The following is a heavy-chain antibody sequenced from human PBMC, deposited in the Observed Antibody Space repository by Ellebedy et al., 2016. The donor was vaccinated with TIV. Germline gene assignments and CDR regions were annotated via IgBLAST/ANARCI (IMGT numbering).Heavy chain of an antibody. CDR1: GGSISSYY. CDR2: IYYSGST. D-gene: IGHD2-2*01. CDR3: ARVKCSSTTCYFRYGMDV. Sequence: MPSETLSLTCTVSGGSISSYYWSWIRQPPGKGLEWIGYIYYSGSTNYNPSLKSRVTISVDTSKNQFSLKLSSVTAADTAVYYCARVKCSSTTCYFRYGMDVWGQGTTVTVSS. V-gene: IGHV4-59*01. J-gene: IGHJ6*02.